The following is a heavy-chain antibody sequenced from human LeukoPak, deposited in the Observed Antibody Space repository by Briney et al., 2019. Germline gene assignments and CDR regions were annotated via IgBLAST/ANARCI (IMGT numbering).Heavy chain of an antibody. CDR2: ITAYNGNT. V-gene: IGHV1-18*01. J-gene: IGHJ4*02. Sequence: ASVKVSCKASGHTFTNYAISWVRQAPGQGLEWMGWITAYNGNTNYAQKLQGRVTMTTDTSTNTAYMELRSLRSDDTAVYFCARGEGFLDYWGQGTLVTVSS. CDR3: ARGEGFLDY. CDR1: GHTFTNYA.